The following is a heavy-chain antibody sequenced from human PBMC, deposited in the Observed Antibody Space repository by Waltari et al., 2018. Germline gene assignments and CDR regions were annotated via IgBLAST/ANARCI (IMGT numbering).Heavy chain of an antibody. V-gene: IGHV4-34*02. Sequence: QVQLQQWGAGLLKPSETLSLTCAVYGGSFSGYYWTWIRQSPGKGLEWCVEIHDSGDTNYNPSLRSPVTLSVDTSKNQFSLELNSVTAADTAVYYCARGCCSSTSLDYWGQGTLVTVSS. CDR1: GGSFSGYY. D-gene: IGHD2-2*01. CDR2: IHDSGDT. J-gene: IGHJ4*02. CDR3: ARGCCSSTSLDY.